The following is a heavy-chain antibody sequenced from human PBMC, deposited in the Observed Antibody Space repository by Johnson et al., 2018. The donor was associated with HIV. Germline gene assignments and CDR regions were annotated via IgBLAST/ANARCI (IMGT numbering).Heavy chain of an antibody. D-gene: IGHD6-19*01. CDR1: GFTFSSYA. CDR3: ARARAKVVAGLDAFDI. Sequence: VQLVESGGGVVQPGGSLRLSCAASGFTFSSYAMHWVRQAPGKGLEYVSSISNTGDSPYYANSVKGRFTISRDNSKNTLYLQMGSLRVEDMATYYCARARAKVVAGLDAFDIWGQGTMVTVSS. J-gene: IGHJ3*02. CDR2: ISNTGDSP. V-gene: IGHV3-64*01.